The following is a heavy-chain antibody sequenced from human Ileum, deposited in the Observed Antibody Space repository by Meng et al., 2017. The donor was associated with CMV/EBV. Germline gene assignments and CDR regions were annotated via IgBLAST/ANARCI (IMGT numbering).Heavy chain of an antibody. Sequence: QVQLEGSDPGLVKPSQTLSLTGPVSGGSINSGSYYWTWIRQSAGEGLEWIARIHTGGSTIYNPSLKSRVAMSLDTSKNQFSLELSSVTDADTATYYCARNNGDPYWYLDLWGRGTLVTVSS. CDR1: GGSINSGSYY. CDR3: ARNNGDPYWYLDL. V-gene: IGHV4-61*02. CDR2: IHTGGST. J-gene: IGHJ2*01. D-gene: IGHD4-17*01.